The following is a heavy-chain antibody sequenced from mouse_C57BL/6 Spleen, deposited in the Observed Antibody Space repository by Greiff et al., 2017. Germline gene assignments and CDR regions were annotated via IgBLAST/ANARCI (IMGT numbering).Heavy chain of an antibody. CDR2: IDTASGNT. Sequence: EVQLQQSVAELVRPGASVKFSCAASGFNIKNTYMHWVKQRPEKGLEWIGRIDTASGNTNYAPKFQGKSTITADTASNTAYLQLSSLTSEDTAIYYCARSDTTVVRSSPYAMDYWGQGTSVTVSS. V-gene: IGHV14-3*01. CDR3: ARSDTTVVRSSPYAMDY. D-gene: IGHD1-1*01. J-gene: IGHJ4*01. CDR1: GFNIKNTY.